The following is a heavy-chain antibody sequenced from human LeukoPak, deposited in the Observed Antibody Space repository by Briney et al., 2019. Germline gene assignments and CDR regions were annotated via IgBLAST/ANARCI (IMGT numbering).Heavy chain of an antibody. CDR3: ASSRRYYYDSSGYYAFDI. D-gene: IGHD3-22*01. CDR2: IYYSGST. V-gene: IGHV4-30-4*08. J-gene: IGHJ3*02. Sequence: SETLSLTCTVSVGSISSGDYYWRWIRQPPGKGLEWIGYIYYSGSTYYNPSLKSRVTISVDTSKNQFSLKLSSVTAADTAVYYCASSRRYYYDSSGYYAFDIWGQGTMVTVSS. CDR1: VGSISSGDYY.